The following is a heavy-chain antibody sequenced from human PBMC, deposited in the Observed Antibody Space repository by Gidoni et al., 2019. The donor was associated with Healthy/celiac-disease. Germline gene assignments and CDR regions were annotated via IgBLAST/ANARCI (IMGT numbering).Heavy chain of an antibody. CDR3: ARANSGWFDP. V-gene: IGHV3-30-3*01. D-gene: IGHD1-26*01. J-gene: IGHJ5*02. CDR2: ISYDGSNK. Sequence: QVQLVESGGGVVQPGRSLRLSCPASGFTFSSYAMHWVRQAPGKGLEWVAVISYDGSNKYYADSVKGRFTISRDNSKNTLYLQMNSLRAEDTAVYYCARANSGWFDPWGQGTLVTVSS. CDR1: GFTFSSYA.